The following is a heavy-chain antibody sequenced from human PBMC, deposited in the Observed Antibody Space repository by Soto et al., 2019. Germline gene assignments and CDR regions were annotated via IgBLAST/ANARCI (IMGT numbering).Heavy chain of an antibody. CDR2: ISSSSSYI. J-gene: IGHJ6*02. CDR3: ARDKYCISTSCQTYYYYGMDV. V-gene: IGHV3-21*01. Sequence: PGGSLRLSCAASGFTFSSYSMNWVRQAPGKGLEWVSSISSSSSYIYYADSVKGRFTISRDNAKNSLYLQMNSLRAEDTAVYYCARDKYCISTSCQTYYYYGMDVWGQGTTVTVSS. CDR1: GFTFSSYS. D-gene: IGHD2-2*01.